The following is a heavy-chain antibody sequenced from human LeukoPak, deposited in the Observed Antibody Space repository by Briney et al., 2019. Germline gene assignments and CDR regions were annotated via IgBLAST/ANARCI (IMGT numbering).Heavy chain of an antibody. CDR3: ATKRGYSYGSPH. J-gene: IGHJ4*02. Sequence: ASVKVSCKASGGTFSSYAISWVRQAPGQGLEWMGGIIPILGTANYAQKFQGRVTITADESTSTAYMELSSLRSEDTAVYYCATKRGYSYGSPHWGQGTLVTVSS. CDR1: GGTFSSYA. CDR2: IIPILGTA. D-gene: IGHD5-18*01. V-gene: IGHV1-69*13.